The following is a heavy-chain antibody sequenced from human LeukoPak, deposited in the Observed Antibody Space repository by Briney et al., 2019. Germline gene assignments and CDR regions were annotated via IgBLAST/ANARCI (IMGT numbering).Heavy chain of an antibody. CDR2: IKEDGSKK. CDR3: ARDPGRQYSSIADV. V-gene: IGHV3-7*03. J-gene: IGHJ6*02. D-gene: IGHD6-19*01. Sequence: GGSLRLSCAASGFSFSSYWMNWVRRAPGQGLEWLANIKEDGSKKYYVDSVKGRFPISTDTAKNSLYLQMDRLRAEDRAVYYCARDPGRQYSSIADVWGQGSTVTVSS. CDR1: GFSFSSYW.